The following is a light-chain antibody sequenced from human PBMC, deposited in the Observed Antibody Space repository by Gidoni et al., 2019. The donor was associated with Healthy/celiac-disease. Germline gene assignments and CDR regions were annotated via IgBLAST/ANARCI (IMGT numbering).Light chain of an antibody. J-gene: IGKJ2*01. V-gene: IGKV1-39*01. CDR3: QQSYSTPRT. CDR1: QSISSY. CDR2: AAS. Sequence: DIQMTQSPSSLSASVGDRVTITCRASQSISSYLNWYQQKPGKAPKLLIYAASSLQSGVPSRSSGSGSGTDFTLTISSLQPEDFATYYCQQSYSTPRTFGQXTKLEIK.